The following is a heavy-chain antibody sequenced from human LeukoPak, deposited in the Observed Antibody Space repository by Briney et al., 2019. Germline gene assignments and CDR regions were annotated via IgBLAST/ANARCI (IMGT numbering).Heavy chain of an antibody. V-gene: IGHV1-18*01. D-gene: IGHD3-22*01. CDR2: ISAYNGNT. Sequence: GASVKVSXKASGYTFTSYGTSWVRQAPGQGLEWMGWISAYNGNTNYAQKLQGRVTMTTDTSTSTAYMELRSLRSDDTAVCYCARVPYYYDSSGYYDYWGQGTLVTVSS. CDR1: GYTFTSYG. J-gene: IGHJ4*02. CDR3: ARVPYYYDSSGYYDY.